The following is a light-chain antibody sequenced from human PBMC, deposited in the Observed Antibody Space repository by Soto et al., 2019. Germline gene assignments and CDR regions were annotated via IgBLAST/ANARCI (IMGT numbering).Light chain of an antibody. Sequence: DIQMTQSPSTLSASVGDSVTITCRASQSISNWLAWYQQKPGKAPKLLIYKASSLESGVPSRFSGSGSGTEYTLTISSLQPDDFATYYCQQYDSYPLTFGGGTKVDIK. CDR3: QQYDSYPLT. V-gene: IGKV1-5*03. CDR1: QSISNW. J-gene: IGKJ4*01. CDR2: KAS.